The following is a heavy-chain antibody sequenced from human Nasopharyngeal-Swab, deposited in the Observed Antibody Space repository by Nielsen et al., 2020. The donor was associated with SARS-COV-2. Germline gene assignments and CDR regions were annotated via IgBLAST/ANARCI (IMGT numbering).Heavy chain of an antibody. V-gene: IGHV4-61*01. CDR1: GDAISSGSYY. Sequence: SETLSLTCSVSGDAISSGSYYWSWIRQPPGKGLEWIGYISHNSGTNYSPSLKSRVTMFMDTSKNQFSLKLRSVTAADTAVYYCAKEGATGWFDPWGQGTLVTVSS. CDR2: ISHNSGT. J-gene: IGHJ5*02. CDR3: AKEGATGWFDP.